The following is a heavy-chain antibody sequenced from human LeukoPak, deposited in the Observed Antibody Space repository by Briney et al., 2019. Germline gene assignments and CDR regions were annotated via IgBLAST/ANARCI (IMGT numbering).Heavy chain of an antibody. J-gene: IGHJ4*02. CDR1: GFTFSSYA. D-gene: IGHD6-19*01. V-gene: IGHV3-23*01. CDR3: ARDRAVAGLCDY. Sequence: GGSLRLSCAASGFTFSSYAMSWVRQAPGKGLEWVSAISGSGANTYYADSAKGRFTISRDNSKNTLYLQMNSLRVEDTAVYYCARDRAVAGLCDYWGQGTLVTVSS. CDR2: ISGSGANT.